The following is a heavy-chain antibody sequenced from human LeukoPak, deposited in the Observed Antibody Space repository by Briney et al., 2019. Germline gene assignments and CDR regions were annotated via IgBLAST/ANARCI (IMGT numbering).Heavy chain of an antibody. Sequence: ASVKVSCKGSGYSFTSHAINWVRQAPGQGLEWMGWINTNTGNPTYAQHFTGRFVFSLDTSVSTAYLQISSLKAEDTAVYYCARGTAMIVANWSDPWAREPWSPSPQ. CDR2: INTNTGNP. D-gene: IGHD3-22*01. V-gene: IGHV7-4-1*02. CDR1: GYSFTSHA. CDR3: ARGTAMIVANWSDP. J-gene: IGHJ5*02.